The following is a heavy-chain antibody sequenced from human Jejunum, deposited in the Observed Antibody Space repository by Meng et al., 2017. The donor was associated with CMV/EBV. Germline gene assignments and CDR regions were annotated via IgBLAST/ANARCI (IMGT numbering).Heavy chain of an antibody. CDR2: NFWDDDK. D-gene: IGHD3-16*02. CDR3: AHSDLFGGVVVPFDS. J-gene: IGHJ4*02. CDR1: GFSLSIRGGG. V-gene: IGHV2-5*02. Sequence: SGFSLSIRGGGVGWIRQPPGKALEWLAINFWDDDKRYSPSLKSRLTITKDASKNQVVLTLTNVDPADTATYFCAHSDLFGGVVVPFDSWGQGTLVTVSS.